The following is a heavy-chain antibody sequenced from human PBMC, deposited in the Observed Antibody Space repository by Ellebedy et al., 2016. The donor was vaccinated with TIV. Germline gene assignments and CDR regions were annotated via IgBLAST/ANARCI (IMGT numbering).Heavy chain of an antibody. CDR3: VRGASMVRGLDY. Sequence: GESLKISCATSGFTFFAYAMHWVRQAPGKGLEWVAVIWDDGSNKYYADSVKGRFTISRDNSKNTLFLRMNSLRADDTAVYYCVRGASMVRGLDYWGQGTLVTVSS. CDR1: GFTFFAYA. CDR2: IWDDGSNK. D-gene: IGHD3-10*01. J-gene: IGHJ4*02. V-gene: IGHV3-33*01.